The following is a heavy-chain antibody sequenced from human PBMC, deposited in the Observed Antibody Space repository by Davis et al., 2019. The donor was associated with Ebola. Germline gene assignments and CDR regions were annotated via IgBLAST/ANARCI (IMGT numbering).Heavy chain of an antibody. CDR3: AGSIRSPEGY. J-gene: IGHJ4*02. V-gene: IGHV3-74*01. CDR2: TNSDGSIT. D-gene: IGHD3-16*01. CDR1: GFTFSSNW. Sequence: PGGSLRLSCAASGFTFSSNWMHWVRHAPGKGLVWVSRTNSDGSITSYADSVKGRFTISRDNAKNTLYLQMDSLRAEDTAVYYCAGSIRSPEGYWGQGTLVTVSS.